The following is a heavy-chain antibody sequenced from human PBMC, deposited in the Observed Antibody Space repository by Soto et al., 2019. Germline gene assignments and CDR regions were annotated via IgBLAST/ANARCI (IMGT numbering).Heavy chain of an antibody. CDR3: AKDVVVGATTGLGDYYYYYGMDV. CDR2: ISDDGSIK. Sequence: QVQLVESGGGVVQPGRSLRLSCAASGFTFSSYGMHWVRQAPGKGLEWVAVISDDGSIKYYADSVKGRFTISRDNSKNTLYLQMNSLRAEDTAVYYCAKDVVVGATTGLGDYYYYYGMDVWGQGTTVTVSS. V-gene: IGHV3-30*18. J-gene: IGHJ6*02. D-gene: IGHD1-26*01. CDR1: GFTFSSYG.